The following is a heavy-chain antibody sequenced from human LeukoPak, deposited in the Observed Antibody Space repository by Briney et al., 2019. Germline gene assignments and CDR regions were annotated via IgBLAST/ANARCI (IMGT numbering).Heavy chain of an antibody. D-gene: IGHD3-3*01. CDR1: GFSFSNSG. J-gene: IGHJ3*01. CDR3: SREISMFGNGFEL. Sequence: GGSLRLSYEASGFSFSNSGMHWVRQAPGKGLERVAVIWYDGSNEYYADAVKSRFTIFRVNSKNTVHLQMNSLIVADNSVYFYSREISMFGNGFELWGQGALVAVTS. CDR2: IWYDGSNE. V-gene: IGHV3-33*01.